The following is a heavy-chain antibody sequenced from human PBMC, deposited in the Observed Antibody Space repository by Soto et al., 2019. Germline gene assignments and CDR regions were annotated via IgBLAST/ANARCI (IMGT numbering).Heavy chain of an antibody. J-gene: IGHJ4*02. D-gene: IGHD3-22*01. Sequence: SETLSLTCTVSGGSISSSSYYWGWIRQPPGKGLEWIGSIYYSASTYYNPSLKSRVTISVDTSKNQFSLKLSSVTAADTAVYYCARQKKYYYDSSYRYWGQGTLVTVSS. CDR1: GGSISSSSYY. V-gene: IGHV4-39*01. CDR2: IYYSAST. CDR3: ARQKKYYYDSSYRY.